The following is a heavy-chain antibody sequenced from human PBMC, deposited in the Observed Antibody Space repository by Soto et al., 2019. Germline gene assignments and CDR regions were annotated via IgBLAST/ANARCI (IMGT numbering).Heavy chain of an antibody. CDR3: AREGSSWSNWFDP. CDR1: GFTFSSYS. Sequence: EVQLVESGGGLVQPGGSLRLSCAASGFTFSSYSMNWVRQAPGKGLEWVSYISSSSSTIYYADSVKGRFTISRDNAKNSLYLQMNSLRAEDTAVYYCAREGSSWSNWFDPWGQGTLVTVSS. J-gene: IGHJ5*02. CDR2: ISSSSSTI. D-gene: IGHD6-13*01. V-gene: IGHV3-48*01.